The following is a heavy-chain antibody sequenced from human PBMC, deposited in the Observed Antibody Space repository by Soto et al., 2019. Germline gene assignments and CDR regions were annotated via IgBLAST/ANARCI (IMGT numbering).Heavy chain of an antibody. D-gene: IGHD6-6*01. V-gene: IGHV3-74*01. CDR3: ASEYSTSRYFDY. Sequence: EVQLVESGGGLVQPGGSLRLSCAASGFTFSTYWMHWVRQAPGKGPVWVSRIHSDGSSTSYADSVKGRFTISRDNAKNTLYLEMNSLRAEDTAVYYCASEYSTSRYFDYWGQGSLVTVSS. J-gene: IGHJ4*02. CDR2: IHSDGSST. CDR1: GFTFSTYW.